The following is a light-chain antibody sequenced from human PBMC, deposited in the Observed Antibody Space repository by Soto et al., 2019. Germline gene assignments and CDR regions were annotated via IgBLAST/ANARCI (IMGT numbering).Light chain of an antibody. CDR1: QGIRND. V-gene: IGKV1-6*01. Sequence: AIQMTHSPSSLSASVGDRGTITCLASQGIRNDLGWYQQKPGKAPKLLIYAASSLQSGVPSRFSGSGSGTDFTLTISSLQPEDFATYYCLQDYNYPRTFGQGTKVDIK. CDR3: LQDYNYPRT. J-gene: IGKJ1*01. CDR2: AAS.